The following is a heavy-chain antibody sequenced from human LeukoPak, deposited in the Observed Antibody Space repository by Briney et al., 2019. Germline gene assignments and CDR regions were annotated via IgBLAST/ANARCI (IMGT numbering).Heavy chain of an antibody. V-gene: IGHV4-39*07. D-gene: IGHD1-26*01. CDR1: GGSISSSSYY. CDR3: ARDHRGSVSGAFDI. CDR2: IYYSGST. Sequence: ASETPSLTCTVSGGSISSSSYYWGWIRQPPGKGLEWIRSIYYSGSTYYNPSLKSRVTISVDTSKDQFSLKLSSVTAADTAVYYCARDHRGSVSGAFDIWGQGTMVTVSS. J-gene: IGHJ3*02.